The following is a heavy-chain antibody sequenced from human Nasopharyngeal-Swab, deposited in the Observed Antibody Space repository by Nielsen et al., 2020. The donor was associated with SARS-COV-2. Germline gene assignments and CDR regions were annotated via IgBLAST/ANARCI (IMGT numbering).Heavy chain of an antibody. CDR3: ARNPVDYDYVWGSYRYRTFDY. CDR1: GGTFSSYA. V-gene: IGHV1-69*06. J-gene: IGHJ4*02. D-gene: IGHD3-16*02. CDR2: IIHIFGTA. Sequence: SVKVSCKASGGTFSSYAISWVRQAPGQGLEWMGGIIHIFGTANYAQKFQGRVTITADKSTSTAYMELSSLRSEDTAVYYCARNPVDYDYVWGSYRYRTFDYWGQGTLVTVSS.